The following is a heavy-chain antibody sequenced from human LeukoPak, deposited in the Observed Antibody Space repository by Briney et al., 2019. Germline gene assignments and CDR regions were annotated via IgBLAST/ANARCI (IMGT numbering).Heavy chain of an antibody. V-gene: IGHV4-39*07. CDR2: IYYSGST. D-gene: IGHD3-22*01. Sequence: SETLSLTCTVSGGSIRSSSYYWRWIRQPPGKGLEWLGRIYYSGSTYYNPSLKSRVTISVDTSKNQFSLKLCSVTAAETGVYYGARLAEYYDSSGYSPRFDYWGQGTLVTVSS. CDR3: ARLAEYYDSSGYSPRFDY. J-gene: IGHJ4*02. CDR1: GGSIRSSSYY.